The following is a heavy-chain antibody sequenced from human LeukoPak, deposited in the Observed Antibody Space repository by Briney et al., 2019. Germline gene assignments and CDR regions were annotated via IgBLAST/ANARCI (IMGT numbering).Heavy chain of an antibody. Sequence: ASVKVSCKASGYTFTGYYMHWVRQAPGQGLEWMGRINPNSGGTNYAQKFQGRVTMTRDTSISTAYMELSRLRSDDTAVYYCAILPRGATQDFDYWGQGTLVPSPQ. J-gene: IGHJ4*02. CDR1: GYTFTGYY. CDR3: AILPRGATQDFDY. D-gene: IGHD1-26*01. V-gene: IGHV1-2*06. CDR2: INPNSGGT.